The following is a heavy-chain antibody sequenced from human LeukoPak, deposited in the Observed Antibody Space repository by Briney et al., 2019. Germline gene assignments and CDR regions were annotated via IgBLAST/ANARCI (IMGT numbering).Heavy chain of an antibody. V-gene: IGHV3-30*18. J-gene: IGHJ4*02. CDR2: ISYDGSNK. D-gene: IGHD4-17*01. Sequence: QPGRSLRLSCAASGFTFSSYGMHWVRQAPGKGLEWVAVISYDGSNKYYADSVKGRFTISRDNSKNTLYLQMNSLRAEDTAVYYCAKDYGDFRTSPSYYFDYWGQGTLVTVSS. CDR3: AKDYGDFRTSPSYYFDY. CDR1: GFTFSSYG.